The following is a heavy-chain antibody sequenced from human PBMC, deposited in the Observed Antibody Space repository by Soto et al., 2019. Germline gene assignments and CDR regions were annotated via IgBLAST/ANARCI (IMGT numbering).Heavy chain of an antibody. Sequence: SQTLSLTCAISGDSVSSNIAAWDWIRQSPSRGLEWLGRTYYRSKWYTDYAVSVRSRITINPDTSENQFTLQLISMTPEDTAVYYCARNLRGTRASWGQGTLVIVSS. CDR3: ARNLRGTRAS. V-gene: IGHV6-1*01. J-gene: IGHJ5*02. D-gene: IGHD3-16*01. CDR1: GDSVSSNIAA. CDR2: TYYRSKWYT.